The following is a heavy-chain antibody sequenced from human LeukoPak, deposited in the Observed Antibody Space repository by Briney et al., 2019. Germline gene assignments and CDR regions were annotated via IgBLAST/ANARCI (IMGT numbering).Heavy chain of an antibody. CDR2: MNPNSGNT. Sequence: ASVKVSCKASGYTFTSYDINWVRQATGQGLEWMGWMNPNSGNTGYAQKFQGRVTMTRNTSISTAYMELSSLRSEDTAVYYCARAWIRDDYGAQNPFDYWGQGTLVTVSS. CDR3: ARAWIRDDYGAQNPFDY. D-gene: IGHD4-17*01. CDR1: GYTFTSYD. V-gene: IGHV1-8*01. J-gene: IGHJ4*02.